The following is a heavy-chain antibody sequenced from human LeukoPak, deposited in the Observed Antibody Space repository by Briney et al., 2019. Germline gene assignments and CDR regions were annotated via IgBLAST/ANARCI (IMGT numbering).Heavy chain of an antibody. J-gene: IGHJ4*02. CDR2: INHSGST. Sequence: SETLSLTCAVYGVSFSGYYWSWIRQPPGKGLEWIGEINHSGSTNYNPSLKSRVTISVDTSKNQFSLKLSSVTAADTAVYYCARAGCGGDCYSVIFSYFDYWGQGTLVTVSS. CDR3: ARAGCGGDCYSVIFSYFDY. V-gene: IGHV4-34*01. CDR1: GVSFSGYY. D-gene: IGHD2-21*02.